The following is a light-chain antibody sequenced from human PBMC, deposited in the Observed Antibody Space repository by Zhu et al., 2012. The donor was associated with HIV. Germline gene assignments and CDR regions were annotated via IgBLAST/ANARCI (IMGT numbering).Light chain of an antibody. CDR3: QHYDRSHPH. CDR2: GAS. Sequence: EIVLTQSPGTLSLSPGEGVTLSCRASQNVNSGLLAWYQQKPGQSPRLLIYGASNRAAGIPDRFSGSGSGTDFTLTITRLEPEDFVMYYCQHYDRSHPHFGGGTKVEIK. J-gene: IGKJ4*01. CDR1: QNVNSGL. V-gene: IGKV3-20*01.